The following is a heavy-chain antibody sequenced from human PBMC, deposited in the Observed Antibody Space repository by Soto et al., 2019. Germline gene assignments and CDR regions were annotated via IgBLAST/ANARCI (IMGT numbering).Heavy chain of an antibody. CDR1: GYSFTSYW. J-gene: IGHJ3*01. CDR2: IYPGDSDT. V-gene: IGHV5-51*01. D-gene: IGHD6-6*01. CDR3: ARQEYSSWSPAFDF. Sequence: GESLKISCKGSGYSFTSYWIVWVRQMPGKGLEWMGIIYPGDSDTRYSPSFQGQVTISADKSFSTAYLQWSSLKASDTAMYYCARQEYSSWSPAFDFWGQGTMVTVSS.